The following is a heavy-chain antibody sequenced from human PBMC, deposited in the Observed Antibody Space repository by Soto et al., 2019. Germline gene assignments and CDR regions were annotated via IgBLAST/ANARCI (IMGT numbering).Heavy chain of an antibody. CDR2: TYYRSKWYN. J-gene: IGHJ6*02. Sequence: SQTLSLTCAISGDSVSSNCAAWNWIRQSPSRGLEWLGRTYYRSKWYNDYAVSVKSRITINPDTSKNQFSLQLNSVTPEDTAVYYCVRGYSSSSWDYYYGMDVWGQGTTVTVSS. V-gene: IGHV6-1*01. D-gene: IGHD6-13*01. CDR1: GDSVSSNCAA. CDR3: VRGYSSSSWDYYYGMDV.